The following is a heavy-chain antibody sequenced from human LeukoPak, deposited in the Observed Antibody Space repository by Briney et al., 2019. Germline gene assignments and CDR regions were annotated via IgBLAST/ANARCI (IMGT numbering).Heavy chain of an antibody. CDR3: ARGYCSGGSCPNWFDP. CDR2: IIPIFGIA. V-gene: IGHV1-69*04. CDR1: GGTFSSYA. J-gene: IGHJ5*02. Sequence: SVKVSCKASGGTFSSYAISWVRQAPGQGLGWMGRIIPIFGIASYAQKFQGRVTITADKSTSTAYMELSSLRSEDTAVYYCARGYCSGGSCPNWFDPWGQGTLVTVSS. D-gene: IGHD2-15*01.